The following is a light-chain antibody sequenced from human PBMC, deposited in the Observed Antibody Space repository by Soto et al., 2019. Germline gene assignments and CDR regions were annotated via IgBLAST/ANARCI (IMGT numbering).Light chain of an antibody. CDR3: QHRTGWRGLS. CDR2: DTS. V-gene: IGKV3-11*01. CDR1: QSVSTY. J-gene: IGKJ4*01. Sequence: ESVLTQSPVTLSLSPGGRATLSHRASQSVSTYLAWYQQKPGQAPRLLIYDTSNRATGIPARFSGSGSGTNFTLTISSLEHEDVAVYYCQHRTGWRGLSVGGGTKVE.